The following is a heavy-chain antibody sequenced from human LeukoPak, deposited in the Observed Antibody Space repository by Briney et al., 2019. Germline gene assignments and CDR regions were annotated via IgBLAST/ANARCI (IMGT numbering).Heavy chain of an antibody. CDR1: GFTFTSYW. CDR3: AKAGAYGDYRNNFDY. CDR2: INTGGSST. D-gene: IGHD4-17*01. Sequence: GGSLRLSCAASGFTFTSYWMHWVRQAPGEGLVWVSRINTGGSSTIYADSVKGRFTISRDNAKNTLFLQMNSLRVEDTAVYYCAKAGAYGDYRNNFDYWGQGTLVTVSS. J-gene: IGHJ4*02. V-gene: IGHV3-74*01.